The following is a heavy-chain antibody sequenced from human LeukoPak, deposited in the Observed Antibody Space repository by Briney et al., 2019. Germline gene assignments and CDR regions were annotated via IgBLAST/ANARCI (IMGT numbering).Heavy chain of an antibody. V-gene: IGHV1-46*01. J-gene: IGHJ4*02. D-gene: IGHD3-9*01. CDR1: GYTFTSYY. Sequence: ASVKVSCKASGYTFTSYYMHWVRQAPGQGLEWMGIINPSGGSTSYAQKFQGRVTMTRDTSTSTVYMELSSLRSEDTAVYYCARVADNYDILTGYYKAPFDYWGQGTLVTVSS. CDR2: INPSGGST. CDR3: ARVADNYDILTGYYKAPFDY.